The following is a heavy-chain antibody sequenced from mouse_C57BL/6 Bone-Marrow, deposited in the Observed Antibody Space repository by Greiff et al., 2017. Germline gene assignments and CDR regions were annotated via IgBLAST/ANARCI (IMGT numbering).Heavy chain of an antibody. J-gene: IGHJ4*01. CDR1: GYTFTSYW. CDR3: TGSRYCGSSYGYAMDY. CDR2: IYPGNSDT. V-gene: IGHV1-5*01. Sequence: VQLKQSGTVLARPGASVKMSCKTSGYTFTSYWMHWVKQRPGQGLEWIGAIYPGNSDTSYNQKFKGKAKLTAVTSASTAYMELSSLTNEDSAVYYGTGSRYCGSSYGYAMDYWGQGTSVTVSS. D-gene: IGHD1-1*01.